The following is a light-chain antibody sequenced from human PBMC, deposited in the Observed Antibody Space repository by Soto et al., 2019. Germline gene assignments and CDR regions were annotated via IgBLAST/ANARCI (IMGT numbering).Light chain of an antibody. CDR3: QQRSDWIT. CDR2: DAS. Sequence: EIVMTQSPATLSVSPWERATLSCRASQSISNKLVWYQQKPGQAPRLLIYDASNRATGIPARFSGSGSGTDFTLTISSLEPEDFAVYYCQQRSDWITFGQGTRLEIK. V-gene: IGKV3-11*01. J-gene: IGKJ5*01. CDR1: QSISNK.